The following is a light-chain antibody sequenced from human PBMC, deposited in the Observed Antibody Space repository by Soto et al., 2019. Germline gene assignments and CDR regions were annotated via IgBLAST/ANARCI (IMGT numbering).Light chain of an antibody. CDR1: QSISSW. CDR2: KAS. CDR3: QQYNSYSRT. V-gene: IGKV1-5*03. Sequence: DIQMTQSPSTLSASVGDRFTITCRAIQSISSWLAWYQQKPGKAPKLLIYKASSLESGVPSRFSGSGSGTEFTLTISSLQPDDFATYYCQQYNSYSRTFGQGTKVDI. J-gene: IGKJ1*01.